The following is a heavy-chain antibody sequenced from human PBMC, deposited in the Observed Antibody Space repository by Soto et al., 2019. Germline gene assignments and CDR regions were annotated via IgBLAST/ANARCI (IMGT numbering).Heavy chain of an antibody. D-gene: IGHD2-21*01. CDR1: GFTVSSNY. V-gene: IGHV3-66*01. CDR3: ARDRDCGGDCYYNYFDY. J-gene: IGHJ4*02. CDR2: IYSGGST. Sequence: GGSLRLSCAASGFTVSSNYMSWVRQAPGKGLEWVSVIYSGGSTYYADSVKGRFTISRDNSKNTLYLQMNSLRAEDTAVYYCARDRDCGGDCYYNYFDYWGQGTLVTVSS.